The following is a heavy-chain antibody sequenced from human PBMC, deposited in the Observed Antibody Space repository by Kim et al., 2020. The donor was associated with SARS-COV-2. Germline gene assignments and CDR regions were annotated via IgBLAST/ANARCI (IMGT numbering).Heavy chain of an antibody. Sequence: SPSFQGQVTISDDKSISTAYLQWSSLKDSDTAMYYCARQPYSSGWYKDYWGQGTLVTVSS. V-gene: IGHV5-51*01. CDR3: ARQPYSSGWYKDY. D-gene: IGHD6-19*01. J-gene: IGHJ4*02.